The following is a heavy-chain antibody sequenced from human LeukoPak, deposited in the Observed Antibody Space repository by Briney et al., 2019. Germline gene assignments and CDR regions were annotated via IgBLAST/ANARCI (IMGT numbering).Heavy chain of an antibody. Sequence: PGGSLRLSCTASGFTFGDYAMSWVRQAPGRGREWVSSISSTSSHIYYADSVMGRFTISRDNGKNSLFPEMNSLRADDTAVYLCARAVRKILKYIDLWGQGTLVTVSS. V-gene: IGHV3-21*01. J-gene: IGHJ5*02. D-gene: IGHD3-9*01. CDR3: ARAVRKILKYIDL. CDR2: ISSTSSHI. CDR1: GFTFGDYA.